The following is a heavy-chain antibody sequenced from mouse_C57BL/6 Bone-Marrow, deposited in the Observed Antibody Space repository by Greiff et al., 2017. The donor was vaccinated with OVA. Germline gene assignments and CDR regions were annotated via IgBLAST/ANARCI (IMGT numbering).Heavy chain of an antibody. J-gene: IGHJ4*01. CDR1: GYAFSSYW. D-gene: IGHD2-2*01. CDR2: IYPGDGDT. V-gene: IGHV1-80*01. Sequence: VQRVESGAELVKPGASVKISCKASGYAFSSYWMNWVKQRPGKGLEWIGQIYPGDGDTNYNGKFKGKATLTADKSSSTAYMQLSSLTSEDSAVYFCASMVHYYAMDYWGQGTSVTVSS. CDR3: ASMVHYYAMDY.